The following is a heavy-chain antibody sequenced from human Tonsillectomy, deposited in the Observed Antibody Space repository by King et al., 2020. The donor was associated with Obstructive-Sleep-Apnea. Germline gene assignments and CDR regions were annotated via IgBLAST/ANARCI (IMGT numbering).Heavy chain of an antibody. CDR3: ARGRYCSGGSCSVAFDY. CDR2: INHRGST. V-gene: IGHV4-34*01. Sequence: VQLQQWGAGLLKPSETLSLTCAVYGGSFSGYYLSWIRQPPGKGLEWIGEINHRGSTNYHPSLKSRVTISVDTSKNQFSLKLSSVTAADTAVYYCARGRYCSGGSCSVAFDYWGQGTLVTVSS. J-gene: IGHJ4*02. CDR1: GGSFSGYY. D-gene: IGHD2-15*01.